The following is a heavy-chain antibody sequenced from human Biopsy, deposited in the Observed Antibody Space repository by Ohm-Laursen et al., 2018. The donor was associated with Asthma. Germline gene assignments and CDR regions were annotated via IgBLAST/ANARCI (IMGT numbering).Heavy chain of an antibody. CDR1: GYTFRSYG. CDR3: ARHPYNFGGFNY. CDR2: ISPFTGDT. V-gene: IGHV1-18*04. D-gene: IGHD5-24*01. Sequence: ATVKISCKASGYTFRSYGVSWVRQAPGQGLEWMGWISPFTGDTHFGQKFQGRVTMTTDTSTDTAYMELRSLRSDDTAVYYCARHPYNFGGFNYWGQGSLVLVSS. J-gene: IGHJ4*02.